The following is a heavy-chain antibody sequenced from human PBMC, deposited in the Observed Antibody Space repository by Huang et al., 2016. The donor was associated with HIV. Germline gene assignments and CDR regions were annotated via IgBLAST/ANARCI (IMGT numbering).Heavy chain of an antibody. J-gene: IGHJ4*02. CDR3: AKGGSAAAVLDF. CDR1: GFTFSSYG. V-gene: IGHV3-30*18. Sequence: QVQLVESGGGVVQPGRSLRIFCAASGFTFSSYGMHWGRQAPGRGLEWVEVISDDGKTKYYADSVKGRFSISRDKSKTTVYLQLNSLRVEDTAVYYCAKGGSAAAVLDFWGQGTLVTVSS. D-gene: IGHD6-13*01. CDR2: ISDDGKTK.